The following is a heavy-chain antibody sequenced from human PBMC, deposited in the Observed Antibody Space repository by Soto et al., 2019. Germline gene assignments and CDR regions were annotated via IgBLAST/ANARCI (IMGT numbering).Heavy chain of an antibody. CDR1: GGSINSYY. Sequence: QVQLQESGPGLVKPSETLSLTCTVSGGSINSYYWTWIRQPPGKGLEWIGNIYYSGNTNYHPSLKSRVTISVDTSKHQLSLRLSSVTAADTAVYYCARDREMTYFDYWGQGTLVIVSS. CDR2: IYYSGNT. J-gene: IGHJ4*02. CDR3: ARDREMTYFDY. V-gene: IGHV4-59*01. D-gene: IGHD1-26*01.